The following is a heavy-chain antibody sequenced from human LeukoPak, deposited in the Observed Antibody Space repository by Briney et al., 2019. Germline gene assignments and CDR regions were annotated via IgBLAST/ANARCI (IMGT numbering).Heavy chain of an antibody. Sequence: GGSLRLSCAASGFTVSSNYMSWVRQAPGKGLEWVSAISGSGGSTYYADSVKGRFTISRDNSKITLYLQMNSLRAEDTAVYYCAKAMVRGVTWYYFDYWGQGTLVTVSS. CDR3: AKAMVRGVTWYYFDY. CDR2: ISGSGGST. D-gene: IGHD3-10*01. CDR1: GFTVSSNY. V-gene: IGHV3-23*01. J-gene: IGHJ4*02.